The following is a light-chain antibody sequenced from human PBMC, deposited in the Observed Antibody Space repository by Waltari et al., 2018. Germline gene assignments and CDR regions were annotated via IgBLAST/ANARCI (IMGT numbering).Light chain of an antibody. CDR3: SSYTSSSTLVV. Sequence: QSALTQPASVSGSPGQSITISCTGASSDVGGYNYVSWYQHHPGKAPKLMIYDGSNRPSGFSNRFSGSESGNAASLPIAGLQAEDEADYYCSSYTSSSTLVVFGGGTKLTVL. V-gene: IGLV2-14*03. CDR2: DGS. CDR1: SSDVGGYNY. J-gene: IGLJ2*01.